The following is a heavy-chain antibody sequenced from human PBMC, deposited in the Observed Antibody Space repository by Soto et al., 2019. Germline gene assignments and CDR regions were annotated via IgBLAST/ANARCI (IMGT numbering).Heavy chain of an antibody. Sequence: ASVKVSCKASGYTFPSCGISWVRQAPGQGLEWMGWISAYNGNTNYARKVQGRVTMTTDTSTNTAYMELRSLRSDDTAVYYCARDWKSAIAAGLDCWGQGTLVTVSS. D-gene: IGHD6-25*01. CDR2: ISAYNGNT. V-gene: IGHV1-18*01. CDR3: ARDWKSAIAAGLDC. J-gene: IGHJ4*02. CDR1: GYTFPSCG.